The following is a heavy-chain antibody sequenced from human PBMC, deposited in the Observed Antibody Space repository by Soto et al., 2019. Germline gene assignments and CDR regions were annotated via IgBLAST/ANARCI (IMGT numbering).Heavy chain of an antibody. Sequence: EVQLVESGGGLVKPGGSLRLSCAASGFTFSTYSMNWVRQAPGKGLEWVSSISSGSSYIFYADSVEGRFTISRDNAKNSLYLQMNGLRAEDTAVYYCARGRGDCTNGVCRSSPLYGMDVWGQGATVTVSS. CDR2: ISSGSSYI. CDR1: GFTFSTYS. V-gene: IGHV3-21*01. J-gene: IGHJ6*02. D-gene: IGHD2-8*01. CDR3: ARGRGDCTNGVCRSSPLYGMDV.